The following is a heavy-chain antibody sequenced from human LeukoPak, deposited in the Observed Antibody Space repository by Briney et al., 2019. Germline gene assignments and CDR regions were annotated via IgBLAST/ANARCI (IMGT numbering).Heavy chain of an antibody. CDR1: GFTFSSYG. D-gene: IGHD3-3*01. V-gene: IGHV3-30*02. CDR2: IRYDGSNK. Sequence: GGSLRLSCAASGFTFSSYGMHWVRQAPGKGLEWVAFIRYDGSNKYYADSVKGRFTISRDNSKNTLYLQMNSLKTEDTAVYYCTTDLQSPTISVTGFGPWGQGTLVTVSS. J-gene: IGHJ5*02. CDR3: TTDLQSPTISVTGFGP.